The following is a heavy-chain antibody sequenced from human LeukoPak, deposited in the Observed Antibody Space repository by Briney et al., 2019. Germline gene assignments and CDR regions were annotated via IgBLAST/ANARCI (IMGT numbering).Heavy chain of an antibody. CDR2: IWYDGNGK. CDR1: GFTFSSYG. CDR3: ATEQEGRRAAFDY. J-gene: IGHJ4*02. Sequence: PGGSLRLSCAASGFTFSSYGMHWVRQAPGKGLEWVAFIWYDGNGKYYADSAKGRFTISRDNSKNTLYLQMNSLRAEDTAIYYCATEQEGRRAAFDYWGQGTLVTVSS. V-gene: IGHV3-30*02. D-gene: IGHD1/OR15-1a*01.